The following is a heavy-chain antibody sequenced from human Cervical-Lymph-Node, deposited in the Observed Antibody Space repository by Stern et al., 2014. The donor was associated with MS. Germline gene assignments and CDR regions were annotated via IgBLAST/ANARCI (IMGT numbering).Heavy chain of an antibody. V-gene: IGHV2-70*01. Sequence: QVTLRESGPALVKPTQTLTLTCTFSGFSLSTSGMCVSWIRQPPGKALEWLALLDWDDDKYYSTSLKTRLTISKDTSKNQVVLTMTNMDPVDTATYYCARSRYYYDSSGYYFDYWGQGTLVTVSS. D-gene: IGHD3-22*01. CDR1: GFSLSTSGMC. CDR2: LDWDDDK. CDR3: ARSRYYYDSSGYYFDY. J-gene: IGHJ4*02.